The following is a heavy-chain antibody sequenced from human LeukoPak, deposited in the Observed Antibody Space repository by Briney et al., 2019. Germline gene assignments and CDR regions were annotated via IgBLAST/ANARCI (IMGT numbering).Heavy chain of an antibody. D-gene: IGHD5-24*01. CDR1: GGSISSSSYY. V-gene: IGHV4-39*01. CDR3: ARGTITLDAFDI. CDR2: IYYSGST. J-gene: IGHJ3*02. Sequence: SETLSFTCSVSGGSISSSSYYWGWIRQPPGKGLEWIGSIYYSGSTYYNPSLKSRVTISVDTSKNQFSLKLSSVTAADTAVYYCARGTITLDAFDIWGQGTMVTVSS.